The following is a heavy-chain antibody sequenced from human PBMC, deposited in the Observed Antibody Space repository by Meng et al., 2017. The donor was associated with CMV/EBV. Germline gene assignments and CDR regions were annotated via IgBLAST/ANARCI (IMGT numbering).Heavy chain of an antibody. Sequence: ASVKVSCKASGGTFSSYTISWVRQAPGQGLEWMGIINPSGGSTSYAQKFQGRVTMTRDTSTNTAYMELSRVRSDDTAVYYCARGNNWDRLLDFWGQGTLVTVSS. D-gene: IGHD3-3*01. CDR2: INPSGGST. V-gene: IGHV1-46*01. CDR3: ARGNNWDRLLDF. CDR1: GGTFSSYT. J-gene: IGHJ4*02.